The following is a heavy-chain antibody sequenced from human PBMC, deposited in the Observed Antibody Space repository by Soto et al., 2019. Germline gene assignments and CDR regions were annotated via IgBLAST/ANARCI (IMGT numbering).Heavy chain of an antibody. Sequence: SVKVSCKASGGTFSSYAISWVRQAPGQGLEWMGGIIPIFGTANYAQKFQGRVTITADESTSTAYMELSSLRSEDTAVYYCAASGYSYGNQRSGSYYFDYWGQGTLVTVSS. J-gene: IGHJ4*02. D-gene: IGHD5-18*01. CDR1: GGTFSSYA. V-gene: IGHV1-69*13. CDR3: AASGYSYGNQRSGSYYFDY. CDR2: IIPIFGTA.